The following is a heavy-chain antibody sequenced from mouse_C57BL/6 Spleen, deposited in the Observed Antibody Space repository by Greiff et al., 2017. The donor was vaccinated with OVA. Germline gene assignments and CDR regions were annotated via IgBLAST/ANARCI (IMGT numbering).Heavy chain of an antibody. CDR1: GYTFTSYW. J-gene: IGHJ1*03. CDR2: IDPSDSET. Sequence: VQLQQPGAELVRPGSSVKLSCKASGYTFTSYWMHWVKQRPIQGLEWIGNIDPSDSETHYNQKFKDKATLTVDKSSSTAYMQLSSLTSEDSAVYYCARSRPRYWYFDVWGTGTTVTVSS. CDR3: ARSRPRYWYFDV. V-gene: IGHV1-52*01. D-gene: IGHD6-1*01.